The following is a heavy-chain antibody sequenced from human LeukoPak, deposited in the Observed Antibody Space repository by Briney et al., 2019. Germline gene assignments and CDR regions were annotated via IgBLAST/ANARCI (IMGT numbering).Heavy chain of an antibody. D-gene: IGHD2-15*01. CDR1: GGSISSGGYY. Sequence: SETLSLTCTVSGGSISSGGYYWSWIRQPPGKGLEWIGYIYHSGSTYYNPSLKSRVTISVDTSKNQFSLKLSSVTAADTAVYYCARQGLHCSGGSCYSIFDYWGQGTLVTVSS. J-gene: IGHJ4*02. CDR3: ARQGLHCSGGSCYSIFDY. CDR2: IYHSGST. V-gene: IGHV4-30-2*01.